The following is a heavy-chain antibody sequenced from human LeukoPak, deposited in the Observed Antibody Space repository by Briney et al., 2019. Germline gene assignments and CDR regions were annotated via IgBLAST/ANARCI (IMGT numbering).Heavy chain of an antibody. CDR2: IYHSGRT. CDR1: GASLRDFY. CDR3: ARAPAYHYDSSDYCLAY. D-gene: IGHD3-22*01. J-gene: IGHJ4*02. V-gene: IGHV4-34*01. Sequence: SETLSLTCSVYGASLRDFYWDWIRQAPGKGLEWIGEIYHSGRTSHNPSLKSRVTMSLDTSTNQVSLKMTAVNAADTAVYYCARAPAYHYDSSDYCLAYRGQGSMVTVSS.